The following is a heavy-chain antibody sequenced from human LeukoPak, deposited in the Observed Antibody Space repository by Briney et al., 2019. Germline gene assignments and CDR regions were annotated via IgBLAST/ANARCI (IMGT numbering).Heavy chain of an antibody. V-gene: IGHV3-15*01. CDR2: IKSKADGGTT. CDR1: GFTFSNAW. Sequence: GGSLRLSCAASGFTFSNAWMSWVRQAPGKGLECVGRIKSKADGGTTDYAAPVKGRFTISRDDSKNTLYLQMNSLKTEDTAVYYCTTDPTYYYDSSGYFIYYFDYWGQGTLVTVSS. J-gene: IGHJ4*02. D-gene: IGHD3-22*01. CDR3: TTDPTYYYDSSGYFIYYFDY.